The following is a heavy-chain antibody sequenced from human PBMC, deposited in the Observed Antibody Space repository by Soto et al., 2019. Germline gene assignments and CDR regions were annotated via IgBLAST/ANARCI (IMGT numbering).Heavy chain of an antibody. CDR2: ISYDGSNK. V-gene: IGHV3-30*18. J-gene: IGHJ4*02. Sequence: QVQLVESGGGVVQPGRSLRLSCAASGFTFSSYGMHWVRQAPGKGLEWVAVISYDGSNKYYADSVKGRFTISRDNSKNTLYLQMNSLRAEDTAVYYCAKARIAAAGTGPFDYWGQGTLVTVSS. CDR3: AKARIAAAGTGPFDY. D-gene: IGHD6-13*01. CDR1: GFTFSSYG.